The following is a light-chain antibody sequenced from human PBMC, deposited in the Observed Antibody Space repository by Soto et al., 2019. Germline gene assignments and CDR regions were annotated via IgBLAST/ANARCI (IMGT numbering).Light chain of an antibody. CDR1: SSDVGGYNY. CDR2: DVS. Sequence: QSALTQPASVSGSPGQSITISCTGTSSDVGGYNYVSWYQQHPGKAPKVVIYDVSKRPSGISNRFSGSKSGNTASLTISGLQVEDEADYYCSSYTSGSTRVVFGGGTQLTVL. V-gene: IGLV2-14*03. CDR3: SSYTSGSTRVV. J-gene: IGLJ2*01.